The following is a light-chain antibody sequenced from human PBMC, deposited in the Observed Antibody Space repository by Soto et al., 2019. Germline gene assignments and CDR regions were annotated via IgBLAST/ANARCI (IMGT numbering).Light chain of an antibody. CDR1: QYIGSL. J-gene: IGKJ1*01. CDR3: LQHKSYPRT. CDR2: SAN. Sequence: DIQMTQSPSTLSGSVGDRVTITCRASQYIGSLLNWYQQTPGKAPKLLMYSANRLESGVPSRFSGSGSGTEFTLTISSLQPEDFATYYCLQHKSYPRTFGQGTKVDIK. V-gene: IGKV1-5*01.